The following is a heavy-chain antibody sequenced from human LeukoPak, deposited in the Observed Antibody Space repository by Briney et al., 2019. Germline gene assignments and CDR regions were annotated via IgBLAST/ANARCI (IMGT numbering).Heavy chain of an antibody. CDR2: ISSSGRTI. D-gene: IGHD1-7*01. J-gene: IGHJ6*03. CDR3: ARRTGTLYYMDV. V-gene: IGHV3-48*03. CDR1: GFTFSSYE. Sequence: GGSLRLSCAASGFTFSSYEMNWVRQAPGKGLEWVSYISSSGRTIYYADSVKGRFTISRDNAKNSLYLQMNSLRAEDTAVYYCARRTGTLYYMDVWGKGTTVTVSS.